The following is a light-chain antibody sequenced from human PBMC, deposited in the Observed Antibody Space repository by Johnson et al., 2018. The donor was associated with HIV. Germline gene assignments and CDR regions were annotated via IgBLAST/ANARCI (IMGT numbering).Light chain of an antibody. J-gene: IGLJ1*01. CDR1: SSNIGNNY. V-gene: IGLV1-51*02. Sequence: QSVLTQPPSVSAAPGQKVTISCSGSSSNIGNNYVSWYQQLPGTAPKLLIYENNKRPSGIPYRFSGSKSGTSATLGITGLQTGDEADYYCGTWDSSLSPGGVFGTGTKVTV. CDR2: ENN. CDR3: GTWDSSLSPGGV.